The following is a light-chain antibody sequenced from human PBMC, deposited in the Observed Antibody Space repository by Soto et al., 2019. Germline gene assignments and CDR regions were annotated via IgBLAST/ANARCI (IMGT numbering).Light chain of an antibody. J-gene: IGKJ1*01. V-gene: IGKV3-15*01. CDR3: QHYNNYLAWT. Sequence: EILMTQSPATLSVSPGERATLFCRASQSVSKKLAWYQQKPGQTPRLLIFNASTRATGIPARFSGSGSGTEFTLTISSVQSADFAVYYCQHYNNYLAWTFGQGTKVEVK. CDR1: QSVSKK. CDR2: NAS.